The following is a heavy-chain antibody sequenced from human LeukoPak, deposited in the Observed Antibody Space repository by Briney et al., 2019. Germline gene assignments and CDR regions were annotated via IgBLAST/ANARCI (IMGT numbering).Heavy chain of an antibody. J-gene: IGHJ4*02. Sequence: SETLSLTRSVSGGSISSYYWSWIRPPPGRGLDWIGYIYYSGSTNYNPSLKSRVTISVDTSKNQFSLKLSSVTAADTAVYYCAGHPQQLVRSYFDYWGQGTLVTVSS. V-gene: IGHV4-59*08. D-gene: IGHD6-13*01. CDR1: GGSISSYY. CDR2: IYYSGST. CDR3: AGHPQQLVRSYFDY.